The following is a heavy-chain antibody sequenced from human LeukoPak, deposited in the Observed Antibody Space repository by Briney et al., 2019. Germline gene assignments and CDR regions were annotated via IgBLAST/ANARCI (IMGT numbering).Heavy chain of an antibody. CDR2: IYYSGST. CDR3: SSAREKIFGMFSDFDY. Sequence: SETLSLTCTVSGGSVNSGSYYWNWIRQPPGKGLEWIGYIYYSGSTNYNPSLKSRVNLSVDTSKSQFSLKLSSVTAADTAVYYCSSAREKIFGMFSDFDYWGQGTLVTVSS. J-gene: IGHJ4*02. D-gene: IGHD3-3*01. CDR1: GGSVNSGSYY. V-gene: IGHV4-61*01.